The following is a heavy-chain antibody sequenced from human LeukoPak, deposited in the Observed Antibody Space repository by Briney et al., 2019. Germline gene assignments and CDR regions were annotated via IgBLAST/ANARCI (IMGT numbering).Heavy chain of an antibody. CDR1: GFTFSSYA. CDR2: IYSGGDT. D-gene: IGHD6-19*01. CDR3: AKERSLEIAVAGTIFDY. V-gene: IGHV3-66*01. J-gene: IGHJ4*02. Sequence: GGSLRLSCAASGFTFSSYAMSWVRQAPGKGLEWVSVIYSGGDTYYADSVKGRFTISRDNSKNMIYLEMSSLKAEDTAVYYCAKERSLEIAVAGTIFDYWGQGTLVTVSS.